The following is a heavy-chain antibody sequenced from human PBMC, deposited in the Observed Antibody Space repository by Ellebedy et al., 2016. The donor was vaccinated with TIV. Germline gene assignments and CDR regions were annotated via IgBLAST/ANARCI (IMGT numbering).Heavy chain of an antibody. D-gene: IGHD5-24*01. Sequence: SGPTLVKPTQTLTLTCSFSGFSLSTRGVSVGWIRQPPGKALEWLALIHWDDDKQFSPSLKSRLSSTKDTSENEVVLTLTNVEPVDTGTYYCAHFRHGSSTWGQGTLVIVSS. J-gene: IGHJ5*02. CDR1: GFSLSTRGVS. CDR2: IHWDDDK. CDR3: AHFRHGSST. V-gene: IGHV2-5*02.